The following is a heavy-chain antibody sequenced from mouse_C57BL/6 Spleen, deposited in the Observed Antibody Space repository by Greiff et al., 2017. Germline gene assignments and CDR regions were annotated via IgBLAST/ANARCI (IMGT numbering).Heavy chain of an antibody. CDR2: IDPENGDT. J-gene: IGHJ4*01. Sequence: EVQVVESGAELVRPGASVKLSRTASGFNIKDAYMHWVKQRPEQGLEWIGWIDPENGDTEYASKFQGKATITADTSSNTAYLQLSSLTSEDTAVYYCTTSYGYYYAMDYWGQGTSVTVSS. CDR1: GFNIKDAY. D-gene: IGHD2-2*01. CDR3: TTSYGYYYAMDY. V-gene: IGHV14-4*01.